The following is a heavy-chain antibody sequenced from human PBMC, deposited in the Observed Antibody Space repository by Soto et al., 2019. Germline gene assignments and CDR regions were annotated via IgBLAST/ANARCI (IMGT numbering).Heavy chain of an antibody. CDR3: IWQQDFYYGKAV. D-gene: IGHD6-13*01. Sequence: EVQLVESGGGLVTPGGSLRLSCTGTGFSFSPAWMNLVRQAPGKGLEWVGRMKSYRGGGTTDYAATVQGKFTISRDDSRNTLSLQMNSLTFEDTARYFFIWQQDFYYGKAVWGQGTTVTVSS. CDR2: MKSYRGGGTT. V-gene: IGHV3-15*07. CDR1: GFSFSPAW. J-gene: IGHJ6*02.